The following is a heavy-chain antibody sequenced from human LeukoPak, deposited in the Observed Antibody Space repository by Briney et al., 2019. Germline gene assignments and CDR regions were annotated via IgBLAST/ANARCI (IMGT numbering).Heavy chain of an antibody. D-gene: IGHD3/OR15-3a*01. CDR1: GFTFSGSA. V-gene: IGHV3-73*01. Sequence: GGSLRLSCAASGFTFSGSAMHWVRQASGKGLEWVGRIRSKANSYATAYAASVKGRFTISRDDSKNTAYLQMNSLRVEDTAVYYCASYLDWWSDLGYWGQGTLVTVSS. CDR3: ASYLDWWSDLGY. CDR2: IRSKANSYAT. J-gene: IGHJ4*02.